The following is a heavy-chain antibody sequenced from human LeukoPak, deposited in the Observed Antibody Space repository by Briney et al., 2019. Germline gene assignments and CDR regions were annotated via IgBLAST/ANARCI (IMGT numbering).Heavy chain of an antibody. V-gene: IGHV3-73*01. CDR1: GFTFSGSA. J-gene: IGHJ4*02. CDR3: TRKLYGSGSYFFDY. Sequence: GGSLRLSCAASGFTFSGSAMHWVRQASGKGLEWVGRIRSKANSYATAYAASVKGRFTISRDDSKNTAYLQMNSLKTEDTAVYYCTRKLYGSGSYFFDYWGQGTLVTVSS. D-gene: IGHD3-10*01. CDR2: IRSKANSYAT.